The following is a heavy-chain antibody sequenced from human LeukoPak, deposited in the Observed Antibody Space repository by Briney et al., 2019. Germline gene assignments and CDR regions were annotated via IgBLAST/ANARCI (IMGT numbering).Heavy chain of an antibody. Sequence: PSETLSLTCAVYGGSFSGYYWSWIRQPPGKGLEWIGEINHSGSTNYNPSLKSRVTISVDTSKNQFSLKLSSVTAADTAVYYCARDRSYLFYFDYWGQGTLVTVSS. J-gene: IGHJ4*02. V-gene: IGHV4-34*01. CDR2: INHSGST. CDR1: GGSFSGYY. D-gene: IGHD1-26*01. CDR3: ARDRSYLFYFDY.